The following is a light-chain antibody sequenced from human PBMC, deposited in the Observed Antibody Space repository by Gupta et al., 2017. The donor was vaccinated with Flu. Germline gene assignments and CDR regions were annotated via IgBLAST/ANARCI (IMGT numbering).Light chain of an antibody. CDR3: QSYEV. CDR1: SVSIASNY. Sequence: NFMLTPPHSVSESPGKTVTISCTRSSVSIASNYVQWYQQRPGTSPTTVIYEDNQRPSGVPDRFSGSIDRSSNSASLTISGLKTEDEADYYCQSYEVFGGGTKLTVL. J-gene: IGLJ2*01. CDR2: EDN. V-gene: IGLV6-57*01.